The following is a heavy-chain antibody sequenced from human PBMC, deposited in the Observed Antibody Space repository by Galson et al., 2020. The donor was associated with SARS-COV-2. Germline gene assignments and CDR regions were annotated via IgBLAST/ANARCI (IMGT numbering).Heavy chain of an antibody. CDR3: AKDGYYDSSGYRRKSPGGYSAY. Sequence: GGSLRLSCAASGFTFSSYAMSWVRQAPGKGLEWVSAISGSGGSTYYADSVKGRFTISRDNSKNTLYLQMNSLRAEDTAVYYCAKDGYYDSSGYRRKSPGGYSAYWGQGTLVTVSS. V-gene: IGHV3-23*01. J-gene: IGHJ4*02. D-gene: IGHD3-22*01. CDR1: GFTFSSYA. CDR2: ISGSGGST.